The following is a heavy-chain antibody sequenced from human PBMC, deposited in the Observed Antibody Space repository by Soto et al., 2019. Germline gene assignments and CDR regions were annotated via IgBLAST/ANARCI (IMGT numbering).Heavy chain of an antibody. CDR2: INPSGGST. CDR1: GYSFTSYY. Sequence: GTSVKVSCEASGYSFTSYYMHWVRQAPGQGLEWMGIINPSGGSTSYAQKFQGRVTMTRDTSTSTVYMELSSLRSEDTAVYYCARVYCSGGSCYGIDYWGQGTLVTVSS. CDR3: ARVYCSGGSCYGIDY. J-gene: IGHJ4*02. V-gene: IGHV1-46*01. D-gene: IGHD2-15*01.